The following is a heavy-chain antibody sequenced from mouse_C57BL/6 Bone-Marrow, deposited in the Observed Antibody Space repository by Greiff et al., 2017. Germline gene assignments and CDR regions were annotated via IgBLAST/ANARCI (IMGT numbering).Heavy chain of an antibody. CDR3: ARDRAYAKDY. D-gene: IGHD3-2*01. Sequence: VKLMESGPGLVAPSQSLSITCTVSGFSLTSYGVHWVRQPPGKGLEWLVVIWSDGSTTYNSALNSRLSISKDNSKSQVFLKMNSLQTKDTAMEYCARDRAYAKDYWGQGTSVTVSS. V-gene: IGHV2-6*03. CDR1: GFSLTSYG. CDR2: IWSDGST. J-gene: IGHJ4*01.